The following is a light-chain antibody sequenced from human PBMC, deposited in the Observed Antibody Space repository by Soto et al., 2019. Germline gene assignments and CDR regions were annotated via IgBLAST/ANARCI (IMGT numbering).Light chain of an antibody. CDR3: QQRDSTPIT. Sequence: EIVLTQSPASLSLSPGERATLSCRASQSVDSYLVWYQQKPGQAPRLLIFGASNRATGIPARFSGSGSGTDFTLTINSLEPDDFAVYYCQQRDSTPITFGQGTQLEIK. CDR2: GAS. V-gene: IGKV3-11*01. J-gene: IGKJ5*01. CDR1: QSVDSY.